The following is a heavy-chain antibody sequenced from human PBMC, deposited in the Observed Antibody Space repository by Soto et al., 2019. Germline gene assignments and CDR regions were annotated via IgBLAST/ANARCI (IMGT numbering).Heavy chain of an antibody. J-gene: IGHJ4*02. Sequence: PSETLSLTCSVSGDSIRSGGFYWSWIRQHPGKGLEWIGYVYYSGTTYYNPSLEGRLVISLDTSKNQFSLKLSSVTAADTALYYCARSSGYYWEPFDYWGQGTLVTVSS. V-gene: IGHV4-31*02. CDR2: VYYSGTT. D-gene: IGHD3-3*01. CDR1: GDSIRSGGFY. CDR3: ARSSGYYWEPFDY.